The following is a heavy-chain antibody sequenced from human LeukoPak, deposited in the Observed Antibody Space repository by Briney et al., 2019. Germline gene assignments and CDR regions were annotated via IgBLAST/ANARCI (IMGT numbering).Heavy chain of an antibody. D-gene: IGHD1-26*01. CDR2: ISWDGGST. CDR3: AKGGFGATPYYFDY. J-gene: IGHJ4*02. CDR1: GFTFDDYA. V-gene: IGHV3-43D*03. Sequence: GGSLRLSCAASGFTFDDYAMHWVRQAPGKGLEWVSLISWDGGSTYYADSVKGRFTISRDNSKNSLYLQMNSLRAEDTALYYCAKGGFGATPYYFDYWGQGTLVTVSS.